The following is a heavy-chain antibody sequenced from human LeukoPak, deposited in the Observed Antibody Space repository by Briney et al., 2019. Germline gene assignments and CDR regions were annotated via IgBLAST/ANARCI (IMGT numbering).Heavy chain of an antibody. CDR2: MSRDEGAT. D-gene: IGHD2-15*01. Sequence: QPGESLRLSCAASGFTFSRFPMHWVRQAPGKGLEYVSAMSRDEGATCYANSVKGRFTISRDNSKNTLYLQMGSLRAEDMAVYYCAREVDYYDYWGQGTLVTV. CDR1: GFTFSRFP. V-gene: IGHV3-64*01. CDR3: AREVDYYDY. J-gene: IGHJ4*02.